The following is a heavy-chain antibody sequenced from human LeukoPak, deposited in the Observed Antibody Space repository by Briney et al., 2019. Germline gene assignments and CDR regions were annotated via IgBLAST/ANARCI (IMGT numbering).Heavy chain of an antibody. D-gene: IGHD3-22*01. CDR3: ARDRSDYYDSSGYYLTDY. Sequence: GGSLRLSCAASGFTFSSYGMHWVRQAPGKGLEWVAVISYDGSNKYYADSVKGRFTISRDNAKNSLYLQMNSLRAEDTAVYYCARDRSDYYDSSGYYLTDYWGQGTLVTVSS. V-gene: IGHV3-30*03. CDR1: GFTFSSYG. J-gene: IGHJ4*02. CDR2: ISYDGSNK.